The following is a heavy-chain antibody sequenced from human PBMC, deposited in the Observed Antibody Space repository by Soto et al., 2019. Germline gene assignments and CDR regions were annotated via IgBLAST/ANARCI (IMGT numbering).Heavy chain of an antibody. D-gene: IGHD3-3*01. CDR1: GFTFSSYA. Sequence: GGSLRLSCAASGFTFSSYAMHWVRQAPGKGLEWVAVISYDGSNKYYADSVKGRFTTSRDNSKNTLYLQMNSLRAEDTAVYYCARDQYYDFCSGYYKYYYYGMDVWGQGTTVTVSS. CDR2: ISYDGSNK. J-gene: IGHJ6*02. CDR3: ARDQYYDFCSGYYKYYYYGMDV. V-gene: IGHV3-30-3*01.